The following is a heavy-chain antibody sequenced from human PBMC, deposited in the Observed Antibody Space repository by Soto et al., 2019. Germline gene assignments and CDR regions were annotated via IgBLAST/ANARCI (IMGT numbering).Heavy chain of an antibody. J-gene: IGHJ4*02. CDR2: VSRDGGDK. V-gene: IGHV3-30*18. CDR3: GKEGGGVELAATVDS. Sequence: QVQLVESGGGVVQPGRSLRLSCAASGFIFSGFGIQWVRQAPGKGLEWVAVVSRDGGDKYYGDSVKGRFTVSRDDSKNTVYLQMNSLRGEDTAVYYCGKEGGGVELAATVDSWGQGTLVIVSS. CDR1: GFIFSGFG. D-gene: IGHD3-3*01.